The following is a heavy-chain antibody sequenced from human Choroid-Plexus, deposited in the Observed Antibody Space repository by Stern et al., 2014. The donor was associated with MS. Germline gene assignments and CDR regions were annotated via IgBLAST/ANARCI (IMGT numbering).Heavy chain of an antibody. J-gene: IGHJ6*02. CDR1: GYIFTGYY. Sequence: VQLVESGAEVKKPGASVKVSCKTSGYIFTGYYIHWVRQAPGQGLEWMAWINPNTGGTKDAQKFQGRVTMSRDTSISTAYVELSSLTSDDTAVYYCARDQRGITIFGVVTDYYYLGMDVWGQATTVTVSS. D-gene: IGHD3-3*01. CDR2: INPNTGGT. CDR3: ARDQRGITIFGVVTDYYYLGMDV. V-gene: IGHV1-2*02.